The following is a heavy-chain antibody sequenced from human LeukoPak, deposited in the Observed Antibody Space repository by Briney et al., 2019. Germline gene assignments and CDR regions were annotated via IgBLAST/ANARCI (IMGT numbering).Heavy chain of an antibody. CDR1: GFTFSSYA. V-gene: IGHV3-23*01. Sequence: GGSLRLSCAASGFTFSSYAMSWVRQAPGKGLEWVSAISGSGGSTYYADSVKGRFTISGDNSKNTLYLQMNSLRAEDTAVYYCAKDLDCSSTSCYPDYWGQGTLVTVSS. CDR3: AKDLDCSSTSCYPDY. CDR2: ISGSGGST. D-gene: IGHD2-2*01. J-gene: IGHJ4*02.